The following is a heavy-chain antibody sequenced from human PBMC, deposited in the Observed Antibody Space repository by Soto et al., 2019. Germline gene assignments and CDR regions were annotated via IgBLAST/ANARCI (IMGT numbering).Heavy chain of an antibody. CDR2: IYWDDEK. CDR3: AHRRAGDLIDY. V-gene: IGHV2-5*02. Sequence: SGPTLVNPTQTLTLTCTFSGFSLSTSGVGVGWIRQPPGKALEWLALIYWDDEKRYSPSLRNRLTITKDTSKNQVVLTMTNMGPVDTATYHCAHRRAGDLIDYLGQGTLVTVSS. J-gene: IGHJ4*02. CDR1: GFSLSTSGVG. D-gene: IGHD2-21*01.